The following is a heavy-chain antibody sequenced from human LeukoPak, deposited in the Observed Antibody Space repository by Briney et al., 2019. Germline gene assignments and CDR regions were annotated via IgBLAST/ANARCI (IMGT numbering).Heavy chain of an antibody. CDR1: GFTVSSNY. V-gene: IGHV3-53*01. J-gene: IGHJ6*02. Sequence: GSLRLSCAASGFTVSSNYMSWVRQAPGKGLEWVLVIYSGGSTYYADSVKGRFTISRDNSKNTLYLQMNSLRAEDTAVYYCAGSSGSYPHYYYYYGMDVWGQGTRVTVSS. CDR3: AGSSGSYPHYYYYYGMDV. CDR2: IYSGGST. D-gene: IGHD1-26*01.